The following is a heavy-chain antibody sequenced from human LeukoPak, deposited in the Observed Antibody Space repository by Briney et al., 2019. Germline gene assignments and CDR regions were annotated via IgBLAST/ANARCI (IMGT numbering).Heavy chain of an antibody. CDR1: GFTFSSYL. CDR2: LKLDGSEK. Sequence: GGSLRLSCAASGFTFSSYLMSWVRQAPGKGLEWVASLKLDGSEKTYVDSVEGRFTISRDNAKNSLYLQMNSLRAEDTAVYYCARGRASIDYWGQGTLVTVSS. V-gene: IGHV3-7*01. D-gene: IGHD2-2*01. J-gene: IGHJ4*02. CDR3: ARGRASIDY.